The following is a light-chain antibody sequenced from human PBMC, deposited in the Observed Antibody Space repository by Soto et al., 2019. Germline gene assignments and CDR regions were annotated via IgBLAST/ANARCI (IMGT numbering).Light chain of an antibody. CDR2: KAS. CDR1: QSISSW. Sequence: DIQMTQSPSTLSASVGDRVTITCRASQSISSWLAWYQQKPGKAPKLLIYKASSLESGVPSRFSGSGSGTEFPLTISSLQPDDFATYYCQQYNSYSWRFGQGTKVDIK. V-gene: IGKV1-5*03. J-gene: IGKJ1*01. CDR3: QQYNSYSWR.